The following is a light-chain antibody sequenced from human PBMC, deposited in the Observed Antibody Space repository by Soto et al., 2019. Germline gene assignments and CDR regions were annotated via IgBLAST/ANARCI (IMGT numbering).Light chain of an antibody. CDR2: EVS. Sequence: QTALTQPASVSGSPGQSITISCTGTSSDVGGYPSVSWYQQHPGKAPKLMIYEVSNRPSGVYNRFSGSKSGNTASLTIFGLKAEDEADYYCSSYTTSGVVFGVGTKLSVL. CDR3: SSYTTSGVV. J-gene: IGLJ2*01. V-gene: IGLV2-14*01. CDR1: SSDVGGYPS.